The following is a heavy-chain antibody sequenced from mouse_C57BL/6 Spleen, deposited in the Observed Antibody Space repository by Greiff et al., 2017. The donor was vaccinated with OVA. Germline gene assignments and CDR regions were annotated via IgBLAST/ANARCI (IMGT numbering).Heavy chain of an antibody. CDR2: INPSSGYT. CDR3: ARSPYGYFDY. Sequence: VQLVESGAELARPGASVKMSCKASGYTFTSYTMHWVKQRPGQGLEWIGYINPSSGYTKYNQKFKDKATLTADKSSSTAYMQLSSLTSEDSAVYYCARSPYGYFDYWGQGTTLTVSS. V-gene: IGHV1-4*01. D-gene: IGHD1-1*01. CDR1: GYTFTSYT. J-gene: IGHJ2*01.